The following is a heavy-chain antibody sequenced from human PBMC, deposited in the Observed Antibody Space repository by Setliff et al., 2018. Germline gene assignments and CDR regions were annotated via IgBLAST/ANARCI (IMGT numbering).Heavy chain of an antibody. CDR3: SRDLQGSGDYVVDY. CDR1: GFTFDDYG. V-gene: IGHV3-20*04. Sequence: PGGSLRLSCAASGFTFDDYGMSWVRQAPGKGLEWVSGINWNGGSTGYADSVKGRFTISRDNAKNSLYLQMNSLRAEDTAVYYCSRDLQGSGDYVVDYWGQGTLVTVSS. D-gene: IGHD4-17*01. CDR2: INWNGGST. J-gene: IGHJ4*02.